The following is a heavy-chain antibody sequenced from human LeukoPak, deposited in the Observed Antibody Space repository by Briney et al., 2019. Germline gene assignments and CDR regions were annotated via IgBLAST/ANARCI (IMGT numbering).Heavy chain of an antibody. V-gene: IGHV4-4*07. CDR2: IYTSGST. CDR1: GGSISSYY. D-gene: IGHD3-10*01. J-gene: IGHJ4*02. CDR3: ARLTMVRGVIPYFDY. Sequence: TPSETLSLTCTVSGGSISSYYWSWIRQPAGKGLEWIGRIYTSGSTNYNPSLKSRVTMSVDTSKNQFSLKLSSVTAADTAVYYCARLTMVRGVIPYFDYWGQGTLVTVSS.